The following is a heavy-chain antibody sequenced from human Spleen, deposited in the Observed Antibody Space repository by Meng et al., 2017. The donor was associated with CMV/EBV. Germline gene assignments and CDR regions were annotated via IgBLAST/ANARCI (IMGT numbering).Heavy chain of an antibody. CDR2: VIPIFDTT. V-gene: IGHV1-69*05. D-gene: IGHD3-22*01. CDR1: GGTYSSSA. J-gene: IGHJ4*02. Sequence: SVKVSCKASGGTYSSSAISWVRQAPGQGLEWMGGVIPIFDTTNYAQKFQGRLTITTDESTSTAYMELSNLRSEDTAVYYCARNYCDSSGYYYGADYWGQGTLVTVSS. CDR3: ARNYCDSSGYYYGADY.